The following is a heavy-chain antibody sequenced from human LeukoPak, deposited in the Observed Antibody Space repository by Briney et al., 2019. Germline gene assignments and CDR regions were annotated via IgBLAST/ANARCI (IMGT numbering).Heavy chain of an antibody. J-gene: IGHJ4*02. CDR2: ISYDGSNK. D-gene: IGHD1-26*01. Sequence: QTGRCLRLSCAASGFIFSNYGTHWVRQAPGKGREWGAVISYDGSNKYYADSVKGRFTISRDNSKNTVYQQMNSLRAEDTAVYYCATESGIVGATGFDYWGQGTLVTVSS. V-gene: IGHV3-30*03. CDR1: GFIFSNYG. CDR3: ATESGIVGATGFDY.